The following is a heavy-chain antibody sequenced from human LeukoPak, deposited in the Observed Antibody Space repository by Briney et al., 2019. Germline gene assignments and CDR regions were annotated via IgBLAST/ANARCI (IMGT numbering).Heavy chain of an antibody. CDR2: IYTSGST. CDR1: GGSISSGSYY. V-gene: IGHV4-61*02. CDR3: ARWYYDSSGYYLSGYYYYMDV. D-gene: IGHD3-22*01. Sequence: SETLSLTCTVSGGSISSGSYYWSWIRQPAGKGLEWIGRIYTSGSTNYNPSLKSRVTISVDTSKNQFSLKLSSVTAAGTAVYYCARWYYDSSGYYLSGYYYYMDVWGKGTTVTVSS. J-gene: IGHJ6*03.